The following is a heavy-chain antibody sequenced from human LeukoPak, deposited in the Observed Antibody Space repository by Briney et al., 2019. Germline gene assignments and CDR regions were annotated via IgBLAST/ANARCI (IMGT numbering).Heavy chain of an antibody. D-gene: IGHD1-7*01. V-gene: IGHV3-48*03. J-gene: IGHJ4*02. CDR1: GFNFSSYE. CDR2: ISSSGSIK. CDR3: AKVGGIRNWNYHYDY. Sequence: PGGSLRLSCTASGFNFSSYEMNWVRQAPGKGLEWVSYISSSGSIKYYADFVKGRFTLSRDNAKNSLYLQMNSLRAEDTALYYCAKVGGIRNWNYHYDYWGQGTLVTVSS.